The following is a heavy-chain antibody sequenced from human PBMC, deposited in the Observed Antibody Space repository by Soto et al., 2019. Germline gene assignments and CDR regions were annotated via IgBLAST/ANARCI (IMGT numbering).Heavy chain of an antibody. J-gene: IGHJ5*02. CDR3: ARLVVVAPVANA. Sequence: ETLSLTCAVSGGSISYNSYYGGWIRQPPGKGLEWVGGIFYTGTTYYSPSLKDRVTIPVDTSKNSFSLNLTSVTAADTAVYFCARLVVVAPVANAWGQGTLVTVSS. D-gene: IGHD2-2*01. CDR1: GGSISYNSYY. CDR2: IFYTGTT. V-gene: IGHV4-39*02.